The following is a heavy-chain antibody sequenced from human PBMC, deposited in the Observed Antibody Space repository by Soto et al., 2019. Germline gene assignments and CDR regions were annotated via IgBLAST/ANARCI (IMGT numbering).Heavy chain of an antibody. CDR1: GFSVSSNY. V-gene: IGHV3-53*01. CDR2: HYSGGST. CDR3: ARHRHPRGTVGATSPLDP. Sequence: LRLSFAISGFSVSSNYLSWVRQAPGKGLEWVSVHYSGGSTYYADSVQGRFTISRDKSNNTLYLQMRRVRAEDTAVYFCARHRHPRGTVGATSPLDPWGQGTQVTVSS. J-gene: IGHJ5*02. D-gene: IGHD1-26*01.